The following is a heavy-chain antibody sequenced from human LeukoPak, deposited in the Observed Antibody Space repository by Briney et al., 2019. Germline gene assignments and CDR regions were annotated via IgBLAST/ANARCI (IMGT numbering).Heavy chain of an antibody. CDR3: AKGKGTNSGAFDI. CDR1: AFTFSSYA. D-gene: IGHD1-14*01. Sequence: PGGSLRLSCAASAFTFSSYAMSWVRQAPGKGLKWVSTISGSGDITYYADSVKGRFTISRDNSKNTLYLQMNSLRAEDTAVYYCAKGKGTNSGAFDIWGQGTMAIVSS. J-gene: IGHJ3*02. CDR2: ISGSGDIT. V-gene: IGHV3-23*01.